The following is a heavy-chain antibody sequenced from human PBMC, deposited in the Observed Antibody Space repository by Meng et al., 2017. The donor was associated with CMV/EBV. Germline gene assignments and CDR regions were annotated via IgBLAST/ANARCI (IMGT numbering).Heavy chain of an antibody. J-gene: IGHJ6*02. CDR1: GFRFDDYG. V-gene: IGHV3-66*02. CDR3: ARDVGTHDYDFWSGPWQSYGMDV. CDR2: IYSGGST. D-gene: IGHD3-3*01. Sequence: GGSLRLSCAASGFRFDDYGMSWVRQAPGKRLEWVSVIYSGGSTYYADSVKGRFTISRDNSKNTLYLQMNSLRAEDTAVYYCARDVGTHDYDFWSGPWQSYGMDVWGQGTTVTVSS.